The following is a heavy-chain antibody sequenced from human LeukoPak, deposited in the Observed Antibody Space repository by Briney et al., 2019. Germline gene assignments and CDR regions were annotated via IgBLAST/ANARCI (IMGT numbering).Heavy chain of an antibody. CDR2: ISYIGTT. J-gene: IGHJ3*02. Sequence: SETLSLTCAVSDDSFSSHYWTWIRQPPGKGLEWIGYISYIGTTNYNPSLKSRVTLSIDTSKNQFSLKLSSVTAADTAVYYCARDLVTVTKGFDIWGQGTTVSVSS. CDR1: DDSFSSHY. V-gene: IGHV4-59*11. CDR3: ARDLVTVTKGFDI. D-gene: IGHD4-17*01.